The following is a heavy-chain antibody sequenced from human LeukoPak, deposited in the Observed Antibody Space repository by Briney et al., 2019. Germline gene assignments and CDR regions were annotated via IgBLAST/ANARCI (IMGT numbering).Heavy chain of an antibody. CDR2: IYSGGST. D-gene: IGHD6-6*01. CDR3: ARVAFRSSSYISGIDY. V-gene: IGHV3-53*01. CDR1: GFTVSSSY. Sequence: GGSLRLSCSASGFTVSSSYMSWVRQAPGKGLEWVSVIYSGGSTYYADSAKSRFIISRDNSKNTLYLQMNSLRIEDTAVYYCARVAFRSSSYISGIDYWGQGTLVTVSS. J-gene: IGHJ4*02.